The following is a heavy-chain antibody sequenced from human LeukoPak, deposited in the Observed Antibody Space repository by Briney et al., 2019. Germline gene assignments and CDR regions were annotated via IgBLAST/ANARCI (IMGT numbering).Heavy chain of an antibody. Sequence: SETLSLTCAVYGGSLSDYYWTWIRQPPGKGRDGIGEINHSGSTNYNPSLKSRVTISVDTSKNQFSLKLSSVTAADTAVYYCASQARTGIAAANGDYWGQGTLVTVSS. J-gene: IGHJ4*02. CDR3: ASQARTGIAAANGDY. V-gene: IGHV4-34*01. D-gene: IGHD6-13*01. CDR2: INHSGST. CDR1: GGSLSDYY.